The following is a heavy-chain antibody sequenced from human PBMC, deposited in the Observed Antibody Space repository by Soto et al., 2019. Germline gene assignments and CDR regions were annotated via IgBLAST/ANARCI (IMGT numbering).Heavy chain of an antibody. D-gene: IGHD3-22*01. CDR3: ARDRGGYYYDSSGYYKPYYFDY. CDR2: IYSGGST. V-gene: IGHV3-NL1*01. J-gene: IGHJ4*02. CDR1: GFTFSSYG. Sequence: QVQLVESGGGVVQPGRSLRLSCAASGFTFSSYGMHWVRQAPGKGLEWVAVIYSGGSTYYADSVKGRFTISRDNSKNTLYLQMNSLRAEDTAVYYCARDRGGYYYDSSGYYKPYYFDYWGQGTLVTVSS.